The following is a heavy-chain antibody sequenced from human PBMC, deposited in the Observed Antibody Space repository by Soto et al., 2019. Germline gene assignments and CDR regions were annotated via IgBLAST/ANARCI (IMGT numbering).Heavy chain of an antibody. V-gene: IGHV3-23*01. Sequence: PVGSLRLSCAASEFTFSSYAMSWVRQAPGKGLEWVSAISGSSGGTYYADSVRGRFTISRDNSKNTLYLQMNSLRAEDTAVYYCAKDSMLGGTRSDYWGQGTLVTVSS. D-gene: IGHD2-8*01. J-gene: IGHJ4*02. CDR3: AKDSMLGGTRSDY. CDR2: ISGSSGGT. CDR1: EFTFSSYA.